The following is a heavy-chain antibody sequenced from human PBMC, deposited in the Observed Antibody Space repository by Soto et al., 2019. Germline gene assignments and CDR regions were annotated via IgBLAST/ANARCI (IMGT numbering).Heavy chain of an antibody. D-gene: IGHD5-18*01. CDR2: MNPNSGNT. J-gene: IGHJ5*02. CDR3: AIGFEDTEYNWFDP. Sequence: ASVKVSCKASGYTFTIYDINWVLQATGQGLEWMGWMNPNSGNTGYAQKFQGRVTMTRNTSISTAYMELSSLRSEDTAVYYCAIGFEDTEYNWFDPWAQGNLVIVSS. CDR1: GYTFTIYD. V-gene: IGHV1-8*01.